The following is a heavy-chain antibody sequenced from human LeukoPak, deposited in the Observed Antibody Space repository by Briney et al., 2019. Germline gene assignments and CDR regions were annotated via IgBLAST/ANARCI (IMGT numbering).Heavy chain of an antibody. CDR2: IYSSENT. J-gene: IGHJ4*02. Sequence: SETLSLTCTVSGGSITSYYWTWIRQPAGKRLEWIGRIYSSENTNYNPSLKSRVTISVDTSKNQFSLKLSSVTAADTAVYYCARDGSIAVAGTGLWGQGTLVTVSS. D-gene: IGHD6-19*01. V-gene: IGHV4-4*07. CDR1: GGSITSYY. CDR3: ARDGSIAVAGTGL.